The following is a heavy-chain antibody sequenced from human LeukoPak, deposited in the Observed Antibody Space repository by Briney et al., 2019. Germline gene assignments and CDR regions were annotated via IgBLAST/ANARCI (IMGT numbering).Heavy chain of an antibody. D-gene: IGHD3-9*01. CDR3: AKDGGEYYDILTGYYPRLYYMDV. Sequence: PGGSLRLSCAASGFTFSNYGLSWVRQAPGKGLEWVSGITGSGGSTYYADSVKGRFTISRDNAKNSLDLQMNSLRAEDTAVYYCAKDGGEYYDILTGYYPRLYYMDVWGKGTTVTISS. CDR1: GFTFSNYG. CDR2: ITGSGGST. J-gene: IGHJ6*03. V-gene: IGHV3-23*01.